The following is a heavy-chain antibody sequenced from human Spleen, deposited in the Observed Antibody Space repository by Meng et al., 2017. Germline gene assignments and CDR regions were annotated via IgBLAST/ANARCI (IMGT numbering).Heavy chain of an antibody. CDR3: ARGPTTMAHDFDY. CDR2: INHSGST. V-gene: IGHV4-34*01. CDR1: GGSFSDYY. J-gene: IGHJ4*02. Sequence: QVYLQQGGARLLKPSETLSLTCVVSGGSFSDYYWSWIRQPPGKGLEWIGEINHSGSTNYNPSLESRATISVDTSQNNLSLKLSSVTAADSAVYYCARGPTTMAHDFDYWGQGTLVTVSS. D-gene: IGHD4-11*01.